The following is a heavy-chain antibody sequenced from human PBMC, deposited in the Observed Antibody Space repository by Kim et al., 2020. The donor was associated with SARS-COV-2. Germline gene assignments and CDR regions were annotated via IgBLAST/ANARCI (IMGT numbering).Heavy chain of an antibody. CDR3: ARGKSGYDFHYYGMDV. V-gene: IGHV4-34*01. J-gene: IGHJ6*02. CDR2: INHSGST. D-gene: IGHD5-12*01. Sequence: SETLSLTCAVYGGSFSGYYWSWIRQPPGKGLEWIGEINHSGSTNYNPSLKSRVTISVDTSKNQFSLKLSSVTAADTAVYYCARGKSGYDFHYYGMDVWGQGTTVTVSS. CDR1: GGSFSGYY.